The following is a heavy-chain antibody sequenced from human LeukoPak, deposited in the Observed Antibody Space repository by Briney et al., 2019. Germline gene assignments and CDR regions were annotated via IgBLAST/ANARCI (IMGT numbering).Heavy chain of an antibody. CDR1: GFTFSSYS. V-gene: IGHV3-48*01. CDR3: ARDWVLYGSGSYYSPFDY. J-gene: IGHJ4*02. D-gene: IGHD3-10*01. CDR2: ISSSSSTI. Sequence: GGSLGLSCAASGFTFSSYSMNWVRQAPGKGLEWVSYISSSSSTIYYADSVKGRFTISRDNAKNSLYLQMNSLRAEDTAVYYCARDWVLYGSGSYYSPFDYWGQGTLVTVSS.